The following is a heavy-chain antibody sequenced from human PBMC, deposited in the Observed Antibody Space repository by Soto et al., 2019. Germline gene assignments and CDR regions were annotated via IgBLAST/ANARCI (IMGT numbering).Heavy chain of an antibody. CDR2: ISAYNGNT. Sequence: QVQLVQSGAEVKKPGASVKVSCKASGYTFTSYGISWVRQAPGQGLEWMGWISAYNGNTNYAQKLQGRVTMTTDTSTSTAYMELRSLRSDDTSVYYCARDSYCSGGSCYRGYFDYWGQGTLVTVSS. CDR1: GYTFTSYG. V-gene: IGHV1-18*01. CDR3: ARDSYCSGGSCYRGYFDY. D-gene: IGHD2-15*01. J-gene: IGHJ4*02.